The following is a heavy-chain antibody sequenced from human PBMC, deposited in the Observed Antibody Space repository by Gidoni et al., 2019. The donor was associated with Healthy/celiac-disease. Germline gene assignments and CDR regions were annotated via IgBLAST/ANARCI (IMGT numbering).Heavy chain of an antibody. V-gene: IGHV4-34*01. J-gene: IGHJ4*02. CDR3: ARVPSSYGLHFDY. D-gene: IGHD5-18*01. Sequence: QVQLQQWGAGLLKPSETLSLPCAVYGGSFSGYYWSWIRQPPGKGLEWIGEINHSGSTNYNPSLKSRVTISVDTSKNQFSLKLSSVTAADTAVYYCARVPSSYGLHFDYWGQGTLVTVSS. CDR2: INHSGST. CDR1: GGSFSGYY.